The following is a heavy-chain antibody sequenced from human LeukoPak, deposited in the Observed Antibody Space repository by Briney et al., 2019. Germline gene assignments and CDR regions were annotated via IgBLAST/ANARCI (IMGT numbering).Heavy chain of an antibody. J-gene: IGHJ6*02. Sequence: GGSLRLSCAASGFTFSSYAMNWVRQAPGKGLEWVSSIIGSGDSTYHADSVKGRFTISRDNSKNTLYLQMNSLRAEDTAVYYCARGLGTTRGMDVWGQGTTVTVSS. D-gene: IGHD1-1*01. CDR1: GFTFSSYA. CDR3: ARGLGTTRGMDV. V-gene: IGHV3-23*01. CDR2: IIGSGDST.